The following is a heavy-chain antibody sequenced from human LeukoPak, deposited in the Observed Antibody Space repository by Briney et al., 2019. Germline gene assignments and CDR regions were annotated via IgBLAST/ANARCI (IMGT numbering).Heavy chain of an antibody. Sequence: GGSLRLSCSGSGFRFGGYALSWVRQAPGKGLEWLGFMRSKALYGTSEYADSVEGRFAISRDDSNNIVYLQMNSLKTEDTAVYFCVRESVRDYYFDFWGQGTLVTVSS. CDR2: MRSKALYGTS. V-gene: IGHV3-49*04. CDR1: GFRFGGYA. J-gene: IGHJ4*02. CDR3: VRESVRDYYFDF. D-gene: IGHD3-10*02.